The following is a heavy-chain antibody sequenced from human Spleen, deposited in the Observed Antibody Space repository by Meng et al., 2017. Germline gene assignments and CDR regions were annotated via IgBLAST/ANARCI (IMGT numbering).Heavy chain of an antibody. J-gene: IGHJ4*02. V-gene: IGHV1-2*02. CDR3: AREISHSSGWCIDY. D-gene: IGHD6-19*01. CDR1: GYTLTNYA. CDR2: INPNSGGT. Sequence: ASVKVSCKASGYTLTNYAINWLRQAPGQGLEWMGWINPNSGGTNYAQKFQGRVTLTSGTSISTAYMELSRLRSDDTAVYYCAREISHSSGWCIDYWGQGTLVTVSS.